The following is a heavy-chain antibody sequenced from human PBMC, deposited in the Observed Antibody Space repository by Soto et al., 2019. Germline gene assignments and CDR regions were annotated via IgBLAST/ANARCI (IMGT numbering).Heavy chain of an antibody. CDR1: GYSFTNYW. Sequence: GESLKISCSGSGYSFTNYWITWVRQMPGKGLEWMGRIDPSDSFATYSPSFQGHVTISADTSTTTAYLQWSSLKASDTAMYFCARHDGGGTTSSYYGMDVWGQGTSVTVSS. D-gene: IGHD1-1*01. J-gene: IGHJ6*02. CDR3: ARHDGGGTTSSYYGMDV. V-gene: IGHV5-10-1*01. CDR2: IDPSDSFA.